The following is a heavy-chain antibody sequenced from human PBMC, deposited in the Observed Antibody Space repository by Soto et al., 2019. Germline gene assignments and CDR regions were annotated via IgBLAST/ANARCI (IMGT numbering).Heavy chain of an antibody. Sequence: ASVKVSCKASGYTFTSYAMHWVRQAPGQRLEWMGWINAGNGNTKYSQKFQGRVTITRDTSASTAYMELSSLRSEDTAVYYCASRRALRFLEWLPPDVWGQGTTVNVSS. CDR3: ASRRALRFLEWLPPDV. V-gene: IGHV1-3*01. CDR2: INAGNGNT. CDR1: GYTFTSYA. J-gene: IGHJ6*02. D-gene: IGHD3-3*01.